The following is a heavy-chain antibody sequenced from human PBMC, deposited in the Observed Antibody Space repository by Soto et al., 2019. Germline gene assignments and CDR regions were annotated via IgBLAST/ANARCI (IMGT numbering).Heavy chain of an antibody. CDR1: GYAFSAYY. V-gene: IGHV1-2*02. D-gene: IGHD3-3*01. J-gene: IGHJ4*01. Sequence: QVQLVQSGAEVKRPGASVKVSCQASGYAFSAYYIHWVRQAPGQGLEWMGWVNPHTGDSKYTEIFKRRVTLTSDTSTNTSYIDLTSLTSADTAVYYCARRHGARSNVFRSAFPLDFWAQGTLVAVSS. CDR2: VNPHTGDS. CDR3: ARRHGARSNVFRSAFPLDF.